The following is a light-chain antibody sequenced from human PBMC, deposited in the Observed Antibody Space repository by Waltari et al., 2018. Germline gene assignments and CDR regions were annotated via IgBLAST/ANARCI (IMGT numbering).Light chain of an antibody. J-gene: IGKJ1*01. CDR3: QQYDTPPST. V-gene: IGKV3-20*01. Sequence: EIVLTQSPATLSLSPGERATLSCWARPRVDSSNLAWYQQKAGQAPRLLIYGASTRATGIPDRFRGSGFGTDFTLTITRLEPEDFAVYYCQQYDTPPSTFGQGTKVE. CDR1: PRVDSSN. CDR2: GAS.